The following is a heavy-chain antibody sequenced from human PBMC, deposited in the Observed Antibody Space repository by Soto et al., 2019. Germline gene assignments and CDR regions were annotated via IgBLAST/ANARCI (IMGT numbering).Heavy chain of an antibody. J-gene: IGHJ3*02. CDR3: ARSPGQALSRGGAFDI. D-gene: IGHD3-3*01. CDR1: GFSLSTSGVG. V-gene: IGHV2-5*02. CDR2: IYWDDEK. Sequence: QITLKESGPTLVKPTQTLTLTCTFSGFSLSTSGVGVGWIRQPPGKALEFVTLIYWDDEKRYSPSLKSRLTIPKDTSENQLVSTMTNMDPVDTATYSCARSPGQALSRGGAFDIWGQGTLVTVSS.